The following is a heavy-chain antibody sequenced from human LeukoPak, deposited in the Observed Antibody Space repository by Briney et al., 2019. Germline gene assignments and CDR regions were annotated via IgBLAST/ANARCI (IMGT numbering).Heavy chain of an antibody. J-gene: IGHJ4*02. CDR3: ARERGRGRDSPWFDY. CDR2: IKQDGSEK. V-gene: IGHV3-7*03. D-gene: IGHD1-26*01. CDR1: GFTFSSYW. Sequence: GGSLRLSCAASGFTFSSYWMSWVRQAPGKGLEWVANIKQDGSEKYYADSVKGRFTISRDNSKNTLDLQMTGLRAEDTAVYYCARERGRGRDSPWFDYWGQGTLVTVSS.